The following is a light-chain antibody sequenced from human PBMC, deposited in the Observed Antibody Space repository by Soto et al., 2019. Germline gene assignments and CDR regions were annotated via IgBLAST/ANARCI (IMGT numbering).Light chain of an antibody. Sequence: QSALTQPPSASGSPGQSVTISCSGTSSDIGGYNFVSWYQQHPGKAPKLIIFEVYKRPSGVPDRFSGSKSGNTASLTVSGLQAEDEADYYCSSHGGSNNPYPFGTGTKVTVL. CDR1: SSDIGGYNF. CDR2: EVY. J-gene: IGLJ1*01. V-gene: IGLV2-8*01. CDR3: SSHGGSNNPYP.